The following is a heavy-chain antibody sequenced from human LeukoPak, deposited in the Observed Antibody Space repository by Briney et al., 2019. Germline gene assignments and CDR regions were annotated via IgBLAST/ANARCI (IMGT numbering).Heavy chain of an antibody. CDR2: IKQDGSEK. D-gene: IGHD3-16*02. Sequence: GGSLRLSCAASGFTFSSYAMSWVRQAPGKGLEWVANIKQDGSEKYYVDSVKGRFTISRDNAKNSLYLQMNSLRAEDTAVYYCASSRLSSSMDVWGQGTTVTVSS. V-gene: IGHV3-7*01. J-gene: IGHJ6*02. CDR1: GFTFSSYA. CDR3: ASSRLSSSMDV.